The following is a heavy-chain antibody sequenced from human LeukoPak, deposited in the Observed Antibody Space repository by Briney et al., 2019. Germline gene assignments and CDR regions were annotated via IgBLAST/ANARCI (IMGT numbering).Heavy chain of an antibody. CDR3: TRTIPPAH. V-gene: IGHV3-53*01. J-gene: IGHJ4*02. CDR2: IYRSGGS. D-gene: IGHD5-24*01. Sequence: GGSLRLSCTASGFPISSHYISWVRQAPGKGLDWVSVIYRSGGSYFADSVKGRFTISRDDSQNTVSLQMNNLRAEDTAVYYCTRTIPPAHWGQGTLVTVSS. CDR1: GFPISSHY.